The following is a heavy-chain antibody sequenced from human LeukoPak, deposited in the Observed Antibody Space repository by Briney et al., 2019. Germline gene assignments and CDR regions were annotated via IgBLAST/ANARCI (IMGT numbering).Heavy chain of an antibody. Sequence: SETLSLTCAVYGGSFSGYYWSWIRQPPGKGLEWIGEINHSGSTNYNPSLKSRVTISVDTSKNQFSLKLSSVTAADTAVYYCARARPSMFRGVNRNWLDPWGQGTLVTVSS. V-gene: IGHV4-34*01. CDR1: GGSFSGYY. D-gene: IGHD3-10*01. J-gene: IGHJ5*02. CDR2: INHSGST. CDR3: ARARPSMFRGVNRNWLDP.